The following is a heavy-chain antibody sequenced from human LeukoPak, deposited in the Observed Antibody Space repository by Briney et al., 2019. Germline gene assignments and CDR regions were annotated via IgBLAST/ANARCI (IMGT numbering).Heavy chain of an antibody. J-gene: IGHJ4*02. V-gene: IGHV7-4-1*02. Sequence: ASVKVSCKASGYTFTSYAMNWVRQAPGQGLEWMGWINTNTGNPTYAQAFTGRFVFSLDTSVSTAYLQISSLRAEDTAVYYCARRIAVAGTWYFDYWGQGALVTVSS. CDR2: INTNTGNP. CDR1: GYTFTSYA. D-gene: IGHD6-19*01. CDR3: ARRIAVAGTWYFDY.